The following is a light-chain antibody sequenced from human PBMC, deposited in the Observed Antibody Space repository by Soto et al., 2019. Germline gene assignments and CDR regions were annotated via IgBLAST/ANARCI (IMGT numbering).Light chain of an antibody. CDR3: QHRYSWPLT. CDR1: QSIGRS. CDR2: DAS. J-gene: IGKJ4*01. Sequence: EVMLTQSPATLSLSLGERATLSCRASQSIGRSLAWYQQRPGQAPSLLISDASNRATGIPARFSGSGSGTDFSLTISSLEPEDFAVYYCQHRYSWPLTFGGGTKVEIK. V-gene: IGKV3-11*01.